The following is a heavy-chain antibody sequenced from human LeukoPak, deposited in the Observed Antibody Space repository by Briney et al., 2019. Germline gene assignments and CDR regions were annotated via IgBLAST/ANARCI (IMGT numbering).Heavy chain of an antibody. CDR1: GGTFSSYA. CDR2: IIPIFGTA. V-gene: IGHV1-69*06. D-gene: IGHD3-10*01. Sequence: SVKVSCKASGGTFSSYAISWVRQAPGQGLEWMGGIIPIFGTANYAQKFQGRVTITADKSTSIAYMELSSLRSEDTAVYYCARSREQEWILWFGREDWFDPWGQGTLVTVSS. J-gene: IGHJ5*02. CDR3: ARSREQEWILWFGREDWFDP.